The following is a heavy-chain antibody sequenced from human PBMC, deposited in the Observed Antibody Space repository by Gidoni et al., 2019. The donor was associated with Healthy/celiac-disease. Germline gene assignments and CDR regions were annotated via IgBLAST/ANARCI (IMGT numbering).Heavy chain of an antibody. CDR2: ISAYNGNT. V-gene: IGHV1-18*01. D-gene: IGHD4-17*01. CDR1: GYTFPSYG. Sequence: QVQLVQSGAEVKKPGASVKVSCKASGYTFPSYGISWVRQAPGQGLKWMGWISAYNGNTNYAQKLQGRVTMTTDSSTSTAYMELRSLRSDDTAVYYCARGATVTVYYYYYGMDVWGQGTTVTVSS. CDR3: ARGATVTVYYYYYGMDV. J-gene: IGHJ6*02.